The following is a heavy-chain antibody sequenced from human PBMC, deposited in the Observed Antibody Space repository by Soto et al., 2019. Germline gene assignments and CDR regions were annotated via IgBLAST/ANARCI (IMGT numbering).Heavy chain of an antibody. CDR2: IKEDGSQK. J-gene: IGHJ4*02. CDR3: ARSGSEVDY. CDR1: GFTFSHYW. V-gene: IGHV3-7*01. Sequence: EVQLVESGGDLVQPGGSLRLSCAVSGFTFSHYWMTWVRQAPGKGLVWVANIKEDGSQKNYVDSVKGRFTVSRDNAKNSLYLQMNSLRAEDTAVYYCARSGSEVDYWGQGTLVIVSS. D-gene: IGHD3-10*01.